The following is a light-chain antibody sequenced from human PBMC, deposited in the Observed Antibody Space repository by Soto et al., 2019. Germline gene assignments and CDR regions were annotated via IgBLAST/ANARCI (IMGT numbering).Light chain of an antibody. CDR3: CSYAGSSTVI. Sequence: QSVLTQPASVSGSPGQSITISCTGTSSDVGNYNLVSWYQQHPGKAPKLMIYEVNKRPSGVSNRFSGSKSGNTASLTISGLQAEDEADYYCCSYAGSSTVIFGGGTKLTVL. CDR1: SSDVGNYNL. J-gene: IGLJ2*01. CDR2: EVN. V-gene: IGLV2-23*02.